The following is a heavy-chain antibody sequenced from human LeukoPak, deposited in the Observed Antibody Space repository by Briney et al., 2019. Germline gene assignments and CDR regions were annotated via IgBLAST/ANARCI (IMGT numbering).Heavy chain of an antibody. D-gene: IGHD2-15*01. J-gene: IGHJ4*02. V-gene: IGHV1-69*04. CDR2: IIPILGIA. CDR3: VRDEEVVGFDY. CDR1: GGTFSSYA. Sequence: SVKVSCKASGGTFSSYAISWVRQAPGQGLEWMGRIIPILGIANYAQKFQGRVTITADKSTSTAYMELSSLRSEDTAVYYCVRDEEVVGFDYWGQGTLVTASS.